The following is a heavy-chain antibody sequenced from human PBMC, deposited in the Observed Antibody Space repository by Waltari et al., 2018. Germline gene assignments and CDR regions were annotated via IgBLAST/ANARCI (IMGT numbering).Heavy chain of an antibody. J-gene: IGHJ5*02. V-gene: IGHV4-59*01. Sequence: QVQLQESGPGLVKPSETLSLTCTVSGGSISSYYWSWIRQPPGKGLEWIGYIYYSGSTNYNPSLKSRFTISVDTSKNQFSLKLSSVTAADTAVYYCARVFSGLLYNWFDPWGQGTLVTVSS. CDR3: ARVFSGLLYNWFDP. D-gene: IGHD3-22*01. CDR1: GGSISSYY. CDR2: IYYSGST.